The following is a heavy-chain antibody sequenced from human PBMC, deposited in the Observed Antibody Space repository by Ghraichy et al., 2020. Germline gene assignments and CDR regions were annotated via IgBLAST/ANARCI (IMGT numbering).Heavy chain of an antibody. J-gene: IGHJ4*02. D-gene: IGHD3-3*01. CDR2: ISYDGSNK. Sequence: GGSLRLSCAASGFTFSSYGMHWVRQAPGKGLEWVAVISYDGSNKYYADSVKGRFTISRDNSKNTLYLQMNSLRAEDTAVYYCAKDQYDFWSRYPGGTDYWGQGALVTVSS. CDR1: GFTFSSYG. V-gene: IGHV3-30*18. CDR3: AKDQYDFWSRYPGGTDY.